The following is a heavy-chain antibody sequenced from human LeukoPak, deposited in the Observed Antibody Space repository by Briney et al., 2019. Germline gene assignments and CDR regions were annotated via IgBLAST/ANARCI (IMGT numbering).Heavy chain of an antibody. J-gene: IGHJ4*02. CDR1: GVPINSYY. CDR3: ASLMSLYYFDY. V-gene: IGHV4-59*01. Sequence: SETLSLTCNVSGVPINSYYWSWIRQPPGKGLEWIGYIFHSGNTNYNPSLKSRVTISVDTSKSHFSLKLTSVTAADTAVYYCASLMSLYYFDYWGQGALVTVSS. D-gene: IGHD3-10*01. CDR2: IFHSGNT.